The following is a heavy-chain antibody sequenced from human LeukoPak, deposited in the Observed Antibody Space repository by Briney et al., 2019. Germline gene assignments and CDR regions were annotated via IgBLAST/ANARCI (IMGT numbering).Heavy chain of an antibody. D-gene: IGHD6-19*01. Sequence: PSETLSLTCTVSGGLITTTTCYWGWIRQSPGKGLERIASIYYRGDTYYNASLESRVSISIDTSKNQFSLKLNSMNAADTAVYFCARQPVVNRGAVASNFDSWGQGTLVTVS. J-gene: IGHJ4*02. CDR3: ARQPVVNRGAVASNFDS. V-gene: IGHV4-39*01. CDR2: IYYRGDT. CDR1: GGLITTTTCY.